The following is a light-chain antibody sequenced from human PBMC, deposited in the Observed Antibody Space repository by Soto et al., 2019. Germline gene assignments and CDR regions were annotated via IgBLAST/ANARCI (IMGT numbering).Light chain of an antibody. Sequence: DIVMTQSPDSLAVSLGERATINCKSSQRGLYSSNNKNYLAWYQQKPGQPPKLLIYWAYTRESGVPDRFSGSGSVTDFTLTISRLQAEAVAFYYCQKYYGIPLTFGGGTKVEIK. J-gene: IGKJ4*01. V-gene: IGKV4-1*01. CDR1: QRGLYSSNNKNY. CDR3: QKYYGIPLT. CDR2: WAY.